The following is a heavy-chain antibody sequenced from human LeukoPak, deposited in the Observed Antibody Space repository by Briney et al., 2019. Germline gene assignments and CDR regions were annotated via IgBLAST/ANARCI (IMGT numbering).Heavy chain of an antibody. Sequence: SETLSLTCTVSGGSISSYYWSWIRQPPGKGLEWIGYIYYSGSTNYNPSLKSRVTISVDTSKNQFSLKLSSVTAADTAVYYCASTPKQWLPPPRWFGPWGQGTLVTVSS. J-gene: IGHJ5*02. D-gene: IGHD6-19*01. CDR3: ASTPKQWLPPPRWFGP. CDR1: GGSISSYY. CDR2: IYYSGST. V-gene: IGHV4-59*01.